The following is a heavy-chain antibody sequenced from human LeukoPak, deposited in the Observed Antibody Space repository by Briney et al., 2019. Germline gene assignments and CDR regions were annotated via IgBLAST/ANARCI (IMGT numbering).Heavy chain of an antibody. CDR3: AHSTVLLWFGELLPNYFDY. J-gene: IGHJ4*02. V-gene: IGHV2-5*02. D-gene: IGHD3-10*01. CDR2: IYWDDDK. CDR1: GFSLSTSGVG. Sequence: SGPTPVKPTQTLTLTCTFSGFSLSTSGVGVGWIRQPPGKALEWLALIYWDDDKRYSPSLKSRLTITKDTSKNQVVLTMTNMDPVDTATYYCAHSTVLLWFGELLPNYFDYWGQGTLVTVSS.